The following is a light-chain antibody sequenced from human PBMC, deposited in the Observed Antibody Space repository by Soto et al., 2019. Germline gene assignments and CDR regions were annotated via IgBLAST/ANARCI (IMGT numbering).Light chain of an antibody. Sequence: DIQMTQSPSSVSASVGDRVTITCRASQDISNWLAWYQQKPGKAPKLLIYAASSLVNGVPSRFSGSGSGTNFTLTISSLQPEDLATYYCQQANSFPFGGGTKVEI. CDR2: AAS. CDR1: QDISNW. J-gene: IGKJ4*01. V-gene: IGKV1-12*01. CDR3: QQANSFP.